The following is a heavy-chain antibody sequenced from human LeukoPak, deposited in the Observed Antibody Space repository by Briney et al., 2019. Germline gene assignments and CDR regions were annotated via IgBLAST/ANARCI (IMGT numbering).Heavy chain of an antibody. CDR1: GYTFTSYD. CDR3: ARGYQWLVVDYYYGMDV. CDR2: MNPNSGNT. V-gene: IGHV1-8*01. D-gene: IGHD6-19*01. Sequence: GASVKVSCKASGYTFTSYDINWVRQATGQGLEWMGWMNPNSGNTGYAQKFQGRVTVTRNTSISTAYMELSSLRSEDTAVYYCARGYQWLVVDYYYGMDVWGQGTTVTVSS. J-gene: IGHJ6*02.